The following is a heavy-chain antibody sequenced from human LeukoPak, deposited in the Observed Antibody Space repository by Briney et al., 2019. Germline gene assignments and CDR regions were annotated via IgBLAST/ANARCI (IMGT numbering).Heavy chain of an antibody. CDR2: IKSKTDGGTT. D-gene: IGHD2-8*01. CDR3: TTYPMVYAMNY. CDR1: GFTFSNAW. V-gene: IGHV3-15*01. Sequence: PGGSRRLSCGASGFTFSNAWMSWVRQAPGKGLGWVGRIKSKTDGGTTDYAAPVKGRFTISRDDSKNTLYLQMNSLKTEDTAVYYCTTYPMVYAMNYWGQGTLVTVSS. J-gene: IGHJ4*02.